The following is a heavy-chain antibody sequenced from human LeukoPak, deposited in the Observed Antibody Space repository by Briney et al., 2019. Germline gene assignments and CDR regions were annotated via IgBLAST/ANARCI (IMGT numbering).Heavy chain of an antibody. Sequence: SETLSLTCAVYGGSFSGYYWSWIRQPLGKGLEWIGEINHSGSTNYNPSLKSRVTISVDTSKNQFSLKLSSVTAADTAVYYCARGSSGGSCYRLWGQGTLVTVSS. J-gene: IGHJ4*02. D-gene: IGHD2-15*01. CDR1: GGSFSGYY. CDR2: INHSGST. V-gene: IGHV4-34*01. CDR3: ARGSSGGSCYRL.